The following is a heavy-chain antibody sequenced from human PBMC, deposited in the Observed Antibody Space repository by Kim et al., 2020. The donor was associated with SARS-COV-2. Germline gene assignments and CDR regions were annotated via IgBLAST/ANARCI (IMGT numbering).Heavy chain of an antibody. J-gene: IGHJ6*02. CDR1: GGSISSGGYY. CDR3: ARVSGGSGSYYRAYYYYGMDV. V-gene: IGHV4-31*03. D-gene: IGHD3-10*01. Sequence: SETLSLTCTVSGGSISSGGYYWSWIRQHPGKGLEWIGYIYYSGSTYYNPSLKSRVTISVDTSKNQFSLKLSSVTAADTAVYYCARVSGGSGSYYRAYYYYGMDVWGQGTTVTVSS. CDR2: IYYSGST.